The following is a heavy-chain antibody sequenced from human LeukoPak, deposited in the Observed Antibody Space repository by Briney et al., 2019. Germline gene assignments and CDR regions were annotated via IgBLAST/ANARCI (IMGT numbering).Heavy chain of an antibody. Sequence: GGSLRLSCAVSGFTVSSNYMSWVRQAPGKGLEWVSVIYSGGSTYYADSVKGGFTISRDNSKNTLYLQMNSLRAEDTAVYYCATQPQGGSYHQTFDYWGQGTLVTVSS. CDR3: ATQPQGGSYHQTFDY. CDR2: IYSGGST. J-gene: IGHJ4*01. V-gene: IGHV3-66*01. CDR1: GFTVSSNY. D-gene: IGHD1-26*01.